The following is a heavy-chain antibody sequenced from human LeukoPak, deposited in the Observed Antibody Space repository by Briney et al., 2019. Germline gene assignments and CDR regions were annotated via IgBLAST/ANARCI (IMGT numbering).Heavy chain of an antibody. Sequence: PGGSLRLSCAASGFTFSSYGMHWVRQAPGKGLEWVAFIRYDGSNKYYADSVKGRFTISRDSSENTVFLQMSSLRPEDTAIYYCAKDRDGDYALDHWGQGTLVTVSS. CDR1: GFTFSSYG. D-gene: IGHD4-17*01. J-gene: IGHJ4*02. CDR3: AKDRDGDYALDH. V-gene: IGHV3-30*02. CDR2: IRYDGSNK.